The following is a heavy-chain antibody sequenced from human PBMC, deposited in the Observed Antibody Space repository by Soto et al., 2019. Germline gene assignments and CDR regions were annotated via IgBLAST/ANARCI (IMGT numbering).Heavy chain of an antibody. CDR2: INHSGST. CDR1: GGSFSGYY. V-gene: IGHV4-34*01. CDR3: ASGVSTVTENTGTLDY. J-gene: IGHJ4*02. Sequence: SETLCLTCAVYGGSFSGYYWSWIRQPPGKGLEWIGEINHSGSTNYNPSLKSRVTISVGTSKNQFSLKLSSVTAADTAVYYCASGVSTVTENTGTLDYWGQGTLVTVSS. D-gene: IGHD4-4*01.